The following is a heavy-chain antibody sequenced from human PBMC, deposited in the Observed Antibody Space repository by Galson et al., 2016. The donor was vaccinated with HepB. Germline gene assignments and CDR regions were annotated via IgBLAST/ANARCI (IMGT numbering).Heavy chain of an antibody. D-gene: IGHD2-8*01. CDR2: IYNTGVT. CDR1: GGSISTSNW. J-gene: IGHJ3*02. V-gene: IGHV4-4*02. Sequence: ETLSLTCVVSGGSISTSNWWTWLRRSPGKGLEWIGEIYNTGVTTYNPSVKSRVTISVDKSTNQFSLKLISMTAADTAVYYCARNGRTARGAFDIWGQGTMVTVSS. CDR3: ARNGRTARGAFDI.